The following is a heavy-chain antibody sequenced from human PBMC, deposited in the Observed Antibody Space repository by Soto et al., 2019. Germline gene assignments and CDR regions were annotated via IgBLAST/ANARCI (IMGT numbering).Heavy chain of an antibody. CDR2: IYYSGST. CDR1: GGSISSSSYY. D-gene: IGHD1-1*01. V-gene: IGHV4-61*05. CDR3: ARGTMKFDP. Sequence: SETLSLTCTVSGGSISSSSYYWGWIRQPPGKGLEWIGYIYYSGSTNYNPSLKSRVTISVDTSKNQFSLKLSSVTAADTAVYYCARGTMKFDPWGQGTLVTVSS. J-gene: IGHJ5*02.